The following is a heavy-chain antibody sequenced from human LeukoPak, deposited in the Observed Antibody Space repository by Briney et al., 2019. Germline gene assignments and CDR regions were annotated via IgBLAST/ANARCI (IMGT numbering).Heavy chain of an antibody. CDR1: GFTFSDYY. Sequence: GGSLRLSCAASGFTFSDYYMSWIRQAPGKGLEWVSYISSSSSYTNYADSVKGRFTISRDNAKNSLSLQMNSLRVEDTAVYYCARDHYGSGSYPYYFDYWGQGTLVTVSS. J-gene: IGHJ4*02. V-gene: IGHV3-11*06. CDR3: ARDHYGSGSYPYYFDY. CDR2: ISSSSSYT. D-gene: IGHD3-10*01.